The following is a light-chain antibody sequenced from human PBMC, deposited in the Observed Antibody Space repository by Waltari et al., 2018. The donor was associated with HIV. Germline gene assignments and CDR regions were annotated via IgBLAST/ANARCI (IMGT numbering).Light chain of an antibody. CDR2: EVS. CDR1: RSDVGSYNL. J-gene: IGLJ3*02. Sequence: QSALTQPASVSGSPGQSITLSCTGTRSDVGSYNLVSWYQQHPGKAPKLMIYEVSKRPSGVSNRFSGSKSDSTASLTISGLQAEDEADYYCCSYAAGTTWVFGGGTSLTVL. CDR3: CSYAAGTTWV. V-gene: IGLV2-23*02.